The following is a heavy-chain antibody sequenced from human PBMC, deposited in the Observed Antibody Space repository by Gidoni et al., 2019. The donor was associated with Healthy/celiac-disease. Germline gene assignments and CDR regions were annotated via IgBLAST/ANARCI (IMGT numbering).Heavy chain of an antibody. CDR3: ARDNARGYDGFHYFDY. Sequence: QLQLQESGSGLVKPSQTLSLTCAVSGGSISSGGYSWSWIRQPPGKGLEWIGYIYHSGSTYYNPSLKSRVTISVDRSKNQLSLKLSSVTAADTAVYYCARDNARGYDGFHYFDYWGQGTLVTVSS. CDR2: IYHSGST. J-gene: IGHJ4*02. D-gene: IGHD5-12*01. CDR1: GGSISSGGYS. V-gene: IGHV4-30-2*01.